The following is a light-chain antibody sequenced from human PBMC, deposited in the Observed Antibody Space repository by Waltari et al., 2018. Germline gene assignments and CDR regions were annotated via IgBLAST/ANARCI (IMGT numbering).Light chain of an antibody. J-gene: IGKJ3*01. CDR3: QQYYDIPFT. CDR1: QSVLYSYKNKNY. CDR2: WAS. V-gene: IGKV4-1*01. Sequence: DIVMTQSPDSLAVSLGERATINCKSSQSVLYSYKNKNYLAWDQQKPGQPPKLLIYWASTRESGVPDRFSGSGSETDFSLTISSLQAEDVAVYYCQQYYDIPFTFGPGTKVEIK.